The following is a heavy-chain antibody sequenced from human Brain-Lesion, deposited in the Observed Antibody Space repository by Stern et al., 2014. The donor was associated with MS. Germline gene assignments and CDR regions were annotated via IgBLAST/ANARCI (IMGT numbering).Heavy chain of an antibody. CDR3: ARHQLGYGYAYLRY. V-gene: IGHV4-39*01. CDR2: VYYSGNT. CDR1: GDSLSSSTFY. Sequence: QVQLGQSGPGLVKPSDTLSLTCSVSGDSLSSSTFYWGWIRQPPGKGPEWIGSVYYSGNTYYHPSLKSRVTLSVDTSKNQFSLRLPSVTAADTAVYYCARHQLGYGYAYLRYWGQGTLVTVSS. J-gene: IGHJ4*02. D-gene: IGHD5-18*01.